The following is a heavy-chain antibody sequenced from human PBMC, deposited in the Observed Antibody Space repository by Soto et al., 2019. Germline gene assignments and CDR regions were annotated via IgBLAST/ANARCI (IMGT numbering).Heavy chain of an antibody. CDR2: ISGSGGST. Sequence: GGSLRLSCAASGFTFSSYAMSWVRQAPGEGLEWVSGISGSGGSTYYADSVKGRFTISRDNSKNTLYLQMNSLKAEDTAVYYCAKSSVPGSSWSANFDYWGQGTLVTVSS. CDR1: GFTFSSYA. D-gene: IGHD6-13*01. V-gene: IGHV3-23*01. CDR3: AKSSVPGSSWSANFDY. J-gene: IGHJ4*02.